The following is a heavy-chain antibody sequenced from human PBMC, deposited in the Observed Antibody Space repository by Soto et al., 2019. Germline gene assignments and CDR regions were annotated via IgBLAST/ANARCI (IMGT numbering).Heavy chain of an antibody. D-gene: IGHD3-22*01. CDR3: ARDDGYYDSSGYHWMYNWFDP. J-gene: IGHJ5*02. CDR2: INAGNGNT. Sequence: GASVKVSCKASGYTFTIYAMHLVRQAPGQRLEWMGWINAGNGNTKYSQKFQGRVTITRDTSASTAYMELSSLRSEDTAVYYCARDDGYYDSSGYHWMYNWFDPWGQETLVTVSS. CDR1: GYTFTIYA. V-gene: IGHV1-3*01.